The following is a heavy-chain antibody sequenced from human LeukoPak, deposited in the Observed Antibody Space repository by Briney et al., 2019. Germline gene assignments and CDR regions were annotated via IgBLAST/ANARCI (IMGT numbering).Heavy chain of an antibody. Sequence: PGGSLRLSCAASGFPFSSYEMSWVRQAPGKGLEWVSYISSSGSTIFYADSVKGRFTISRDNAKNSLYLQMNSLRAEDTAVYYCAREYSSGLYYFDYWGQGTLVTVSS. J-gene: IGHJ4*02. CDR2: ISSSGSTI. V-gene: IGHV3-48*03. CDR1: GFPFSSYE. D-gene: IGHD6-19*01. CDR3: AREYSSGLYYFDY.